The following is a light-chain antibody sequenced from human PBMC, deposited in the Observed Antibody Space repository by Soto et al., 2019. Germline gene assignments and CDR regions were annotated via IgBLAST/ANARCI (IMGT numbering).Light chain of an antibody. CDR3: QQYHSFYIT. CDR1: QSIGSW. J-gene: IGKJ5*01. V-gene: IGKV1-5*01. Sequence: DIQRTQSPSTLSASVGGRITMTCRASQSIGSWLAWYQQKPGKAPKLLIYDASSLQSGVPSSFSGSGSGTEFTLTISSLQPDDFATYYCQQYHSFYITFGQGTRLE. CDR2: DAS.